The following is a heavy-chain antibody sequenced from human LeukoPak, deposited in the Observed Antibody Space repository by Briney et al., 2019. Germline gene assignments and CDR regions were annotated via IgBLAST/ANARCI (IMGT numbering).Heavy chain of an antibody. CDR2: ISAYNGNT. J-gene: IGHJ4*02. CDR1: GGTFSSYA. V-gene: IGHV1-18*01. CDR3: ARIGTWEPYFDY. D-gene: IGHD1-26*01. Sequence: ASVKASCKASGGTFSSYAISWVRQAPGQGLEWMGWISAYNGNTNYAQKLQGRVTMTTDTSTSTAYMELRSLRSDDTAVYYCARIGTWEPYFDYWGQGTLVTVSS.